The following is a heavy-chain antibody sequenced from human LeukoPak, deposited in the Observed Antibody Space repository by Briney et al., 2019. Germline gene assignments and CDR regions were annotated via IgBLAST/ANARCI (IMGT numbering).Heavy chain of an antibody. Sequence: PSETLSLTCTVSGGSISTYYWSWIRRPPGKGLEWIAYIHASGPTNYNPSLKSRITISVDTSKNQFSLKLSSVSAADTAVYYCARHDAGIAARPFDNWGQGTLVTVSS. CDR2: IHASGPT. CDR3: ARHDAGIAARPFDN. CDR1: GGSISTYY. V-gene: IGHV4-4*09. J-gene: IGHJ4*02. D-gene: IGHD6-6*01.